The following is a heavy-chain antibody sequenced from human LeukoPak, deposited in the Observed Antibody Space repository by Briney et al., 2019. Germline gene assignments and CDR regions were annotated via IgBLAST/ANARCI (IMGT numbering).Heavy chain of an antibody. CDR2: IYYSGST. V-gene: IGHV4-39*07. Sequence: SSETLSLTCTVSGGSISSYYWGWIRQPPGKGLEWIGSIYYSGSTYYNPSLKSRVTISVDTSKNQFSLKLSSVTAADTAVYYCARGDFVSRWFDPWGQGTLVTVSS. J-gene: IGHJ5*02. CDR3: ARGDFVSRWFDP. CDR1: GGSISSYY. D-gene: IGHD3-3*01.